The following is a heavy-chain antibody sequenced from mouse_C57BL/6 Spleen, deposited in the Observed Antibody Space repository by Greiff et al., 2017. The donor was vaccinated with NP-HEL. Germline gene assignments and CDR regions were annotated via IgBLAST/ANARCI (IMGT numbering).Heavy chain of an antibody. CDR2: IYPRDGST. Sequence: QVQLQQSDAELVKPGASVKISCKVSGYTFTDHTIHWMKQRPEQGLEWIGYIYPRDGSTKYNEKFKGKATLTADKSSSTAYMQLNSLTSEDASVYFCARGGPLYYGYFDVWGTGTTVTVSS. CDR3: ARGGPLYYGYFDV. V-gene: IGHV1-78*01. J-gene: IGHJ1*03. CDR1: GYTFTDHT.